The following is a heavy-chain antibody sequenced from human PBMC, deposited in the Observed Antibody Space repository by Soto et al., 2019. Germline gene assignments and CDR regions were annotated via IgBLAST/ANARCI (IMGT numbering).Heavy chain of an antibody. CDR3: AKAEGYSFDI. Sequence: EVQLVETGGGLVQPGGSLRLSCAASGFTFRSHWMSWVSQAPGKGLEWVANIRQDGNEEQYLDSVKGRFTLSRDNAKNLLYLKMNGLRVEDTAVYYCAKAEGYSFDIRGQGTMVTVSS. J-gene: IGHJ3*02. V-gene: IGHV3-7*01. D-gene: IGHD1-1*01. CDR1: GFTFRSHW. CDR2: IRQDGNEE.